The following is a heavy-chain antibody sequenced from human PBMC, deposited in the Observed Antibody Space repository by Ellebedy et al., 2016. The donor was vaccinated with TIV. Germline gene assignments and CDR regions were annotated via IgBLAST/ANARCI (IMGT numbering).Heavy chain of an antibody. Sequence: SETLSLTXTVSGGSISSSSYYWGWIRQSPGKGLEWIGSIYYSGRTYYNPSLKSRVIISVDTSKNQFSLRLSSVTAADTAVYYCARLAYSSSSRDYYYGMDVWGQGTTVTVSS. CDR1: GGSISSSSYY. D-gene: IGHD6-6*01. CDR3: ARLAYSSSSRDYYYGMDV. V-gene: IGHV4-39*01. J-gene: IGHJ6*02. CDR2: IYYSGRT.